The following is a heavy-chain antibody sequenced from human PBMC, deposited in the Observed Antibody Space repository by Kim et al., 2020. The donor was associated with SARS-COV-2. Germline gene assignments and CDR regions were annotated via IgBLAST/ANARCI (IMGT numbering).Heavy chain of an antibody. V-gene: IGHV3-73*01. Sequence: GGSLRLSCAASGFTFSGSAMHWVRQASGKGLEWVGRIRSKANSYATAYAASVKGRFTISRDDSKNTAYLQMNSLKTEDTAVYYCTRTRDGYNSREDYWGQGTLVTVSS. J-gene: IGHJ4*02. D-gene: IGHD5-12*01. CDR3: TRTRDGYNSREDY. CDR1: GFTFSGSA. CDR2: IRSKANSYAT.